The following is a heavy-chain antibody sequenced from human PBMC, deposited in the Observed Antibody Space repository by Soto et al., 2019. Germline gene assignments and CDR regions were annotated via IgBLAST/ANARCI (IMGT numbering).Heavy chain of an antibody. V-gene: IGHV3-33*01. J-gene: IGHJ4*02. D-gene: IGHD3-22*01. CDR1: GFTFSNYG. CDR2: IWYDGSNR. CDR3: ARGLYYYDSRGYWGY. Sequence: GGSLRLSCAASGFTFSNYGMHWVRQAPGKGLEWVAVIWYDGSNRYHADSVKGRFTISRDNAKNSLHLQMNSLRDEDTAVYYCARGLYYYDSRGYWGYWGQGTLVTVSS.